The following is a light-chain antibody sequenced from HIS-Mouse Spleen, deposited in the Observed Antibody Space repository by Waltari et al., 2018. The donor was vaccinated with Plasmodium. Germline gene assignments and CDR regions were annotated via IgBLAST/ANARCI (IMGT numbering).Light chain of an antibody. V-gene: IGKV1-39*01. CDR1: QSISSY. CDR3: QQSYSTLIYT. Sequence: DIQMTQSPSSLSASVGDRVTITCRASQSISSYLNWYQQKPGKAPKLLIYAASRLKSGVPSRFSGSGSGTDFTLTISSLQPEDFATYYCQQSYSTLIYTFGQGTKLEIK. J-gene: IGKJ2*01. CDR2: AAS.